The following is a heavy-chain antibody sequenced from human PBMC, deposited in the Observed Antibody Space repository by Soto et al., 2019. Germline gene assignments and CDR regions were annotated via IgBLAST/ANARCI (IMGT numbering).Heavy chain of an antibody. CDR2: IIPIFSTT. Sequence: GASVKVSCKAPGGTFSNHAINWVRQAPGQGLEWMGRIIPIFSTTNYAQKFQGRVTMAADESTITAYLELSSLKHDDTAVYYCARETYGDYVGYFDPWGQGILVTVSS. CDR3: ARETYGDYVGYFDP. CDR1: GGTFSNHA. J-gene: IGHJ5*02. D-gene: IGHD4-17*01. V-gene: IGHV1-69*13.